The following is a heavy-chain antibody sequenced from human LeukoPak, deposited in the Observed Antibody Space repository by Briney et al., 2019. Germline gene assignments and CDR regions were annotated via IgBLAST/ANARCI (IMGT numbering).Heavy chain of an antibody. D-gene: IGHD5-24*01. CDR1: GYTFTSYG. CDR3: ARDNSVRDEAWWFNP. Sequence: ASVKVSCKTSGYTFTSYGISWVRQAPGQGPEWMGVISPSGGSTTYAQKFQGRVTLTRDMSTSTDYLELSSLRSEDTAVYYCARDNSVRDEAWWFNPWGQGTLVTVSS. CDR2: ISPSGGST. J-gene: IGHJ5*02. V-gene: IGHV1-46*01.